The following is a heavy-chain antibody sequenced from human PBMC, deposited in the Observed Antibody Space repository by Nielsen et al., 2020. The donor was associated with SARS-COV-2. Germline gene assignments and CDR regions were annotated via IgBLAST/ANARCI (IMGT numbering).Heavy chain of an antibody. Sequence: ASVPVSCMASGYTFTGYYMHWVRQAPAQGREWMGWINPNSGGTNYAQQFQGRVTTTRDMSVNTAYMELSGLTSDDTAVYYCARGAQQWLADSWGQGTLVTVSS. V-gene: IGHV1-2*02. CDR3: ARGAQQWLADS. CDR1: GYTFTGYY. J-gene: IGHJ5*02. D-gene: IGHD6-19*01. CDR2: INPNSGGT.